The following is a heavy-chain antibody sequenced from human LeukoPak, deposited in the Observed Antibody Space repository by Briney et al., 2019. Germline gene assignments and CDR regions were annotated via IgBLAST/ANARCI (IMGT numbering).Heavy chain of an antibody. V-gene: IGHV1-8*01. CDR2: MNPNSGNT. Sequence: GASVKVSCKASGYTFTSYDINWVRQATGQGLGWMGWMNPNSGNTGYAQKFQGRVTMTRNTSISTAYMELSSLRSEDTAVYYCARGVRYFDWLLRNYYYYYGMDVWGQGTTVTVSS. D-gene: IGHD3-9*01. J-gene: IGHJ6*02. CDR3: ARGVRYFDWLLRNYYYYYGMDV. CDR1: GYTFTSYD.